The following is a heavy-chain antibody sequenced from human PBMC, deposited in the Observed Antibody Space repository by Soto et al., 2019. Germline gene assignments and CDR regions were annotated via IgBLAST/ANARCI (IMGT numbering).Heavy chain of an antibody. V-gene: IGHV1-18*04. CDR3: ARAGTTYYYDSSGYYRNWFEP. Sequence: ASVKISCKASGYTFTSYGISWVREAPGQGLEWMGWISAYNGNTNYAQKLQGRVTMTTDTSTSTAYMELRSLRSDDTAVYYCARAGTTYYYDSSGYYRNWFEPWGQGTLVTVSS. D-gene: IGHD3-22*01. CDR2: ISAYNGNT. CDR1: GYTFTSYG. J-gene: IGHJ5*02.